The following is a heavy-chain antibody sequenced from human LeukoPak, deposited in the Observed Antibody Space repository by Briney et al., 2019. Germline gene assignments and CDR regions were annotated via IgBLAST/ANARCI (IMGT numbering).Heavy chain of an antibody. J-gene: IGHJ4*02. CDR3: AKGAYYDFWSGYWTTQNNPTEYYFDY. CDR1: GFTFSSYA. V-gene: IGHV3-30-3*01. D-gene: IGHD3-3*01. Sequence: AGGSLRLSCAASGFTFSSYAMHWVRQAPGKGLEWVAVISYDGSNKYYADSVKGRFTISRDNSKNTLYLQMNSLRAEDTAVYYCAKGAYYDFWSGYWTTQNNPTEYYFDYWGQGTLVTVSS. CDR2: ISYDGSNK.